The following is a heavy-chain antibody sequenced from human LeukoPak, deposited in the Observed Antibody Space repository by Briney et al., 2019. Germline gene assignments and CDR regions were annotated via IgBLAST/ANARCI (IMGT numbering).Heavy chain of an antibody. Sequence: ASVKVSCKASGYTFTSYGISWVRLAPGQGLEWMGWISAYNGNTNYAQKFQGRVTITADESTSTAYMELSSLRSEDTAVYYCASSGYCSSTSCYLFDYWGQGTLVTVSS. V-gene: IGHV1-18*01. CDR3: ASSGYCSSTSCYLFDY. CDR1: GYTFTSYG. D-gene: IGHD2-2*03. J-gene: IGHJ4*02. CDR2: ISAYNGNT.